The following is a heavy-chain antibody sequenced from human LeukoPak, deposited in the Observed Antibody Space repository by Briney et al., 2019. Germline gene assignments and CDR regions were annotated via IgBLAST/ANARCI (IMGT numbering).Heavy chain of an antibody. CDR3: AREDGQGY. D-gene: IGHD5-24*01. CDR1: GYTFTGYY. J-gene: IGHJ4*02. Sequence: ASVKVSCKASGYTFTGYYMHWVRQAPGQGLEWMGWINPNSGGTNYAQKFQGRVTITADESTSTAYMELSSLRSEDTAVYYCAREDGQGYWGQGTLVTVSS. CDR2: INPNSGGT. V-gene: IGHV1-2*02.